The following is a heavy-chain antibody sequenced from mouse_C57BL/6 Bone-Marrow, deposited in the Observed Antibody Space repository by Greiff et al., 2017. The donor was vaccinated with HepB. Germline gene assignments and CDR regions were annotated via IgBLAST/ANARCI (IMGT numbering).Heavy chain of an antibody. CDR1: GYTFTSYW. CDR3: AREGHYGSQNAMDY. D-gene: IGHD1-1*01. CDR2: IDPSDSYT. Sequence: QVQLQQPGAELVKPGASVKLSCKASGYTFTSYWMQWVKQRPGQGLEWIGEIDPSDSYTNYNQKFKGKATLTSDTSSSTAYMQLSSLTSEDSAIYFCAREGHYGSQNAMDYWGQGTSVTVSS. V-gene: IGHV1-50*01. J-gene: IGHJ4*01.